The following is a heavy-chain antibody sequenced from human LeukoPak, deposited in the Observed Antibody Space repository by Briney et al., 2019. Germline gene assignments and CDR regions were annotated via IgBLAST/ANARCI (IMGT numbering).Heavy chain of an antibody. CDR2: IKQDGSEK. Sequence: GGSLRLSCAASGFSFSNYWMNWVRQAPGKGLEWVANIKQDGSEKYYVDSVKGRFTISRDNAKNSLYLQMNSLRVEDTAVYYCARVYYYDSSGYYYDNGNTFDYWGQGTLVTVSS. D-gene: IGHD3-22*01. V-gene: IGHV3-7*01. J-gene: IGHJ4*02. CDR1: GFSFSNYW. CDR3: ARVYYYDSSGYYYDNGNTFDY.